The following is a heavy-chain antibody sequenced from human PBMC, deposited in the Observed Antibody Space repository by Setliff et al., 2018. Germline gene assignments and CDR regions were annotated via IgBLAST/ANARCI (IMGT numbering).Heavy chain of an antibody. CDR3: AHTSGGGNSACFDY. Sequence: SGPTLVNPRQTLTLTCTFSGFSFTTGPVGVAWIRQPPGKAPEWLALVYWDDDKRYDPSLKSRLTITKDTSKNQVVLTMTNMDPVDTATYFCAHTSGGGNSACFDYWGQGVLVTVSS. CDR2: VYWDDDK. CDR1: GFSFTTGPVG. D-gene: IGHD4-4*01. V-gene: IGHV2-5*05. J-gene: IGHJ4*02.